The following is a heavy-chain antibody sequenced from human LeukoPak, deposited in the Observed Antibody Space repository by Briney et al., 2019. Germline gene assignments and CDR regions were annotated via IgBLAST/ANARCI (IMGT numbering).Heavy chain of an antibody. V-gene: IGHV1-2*02. Sequence: GASVKVSCKASGYTFTGYYMHWVRQAPGQGLEWMGWINPNSGGTNYAQKFQGRVTMTRDTSISTAYMALSRLRSDDTAVYYCARERTVTQRPLDYWGQGTLVTVSS. J-gene: IGHJ4*02. D-gene: IGHD4-17*01. CDR2: INPNSGGT. CDR1: GYTFTGYY. CDR3: ARERTVTQRPLDY.